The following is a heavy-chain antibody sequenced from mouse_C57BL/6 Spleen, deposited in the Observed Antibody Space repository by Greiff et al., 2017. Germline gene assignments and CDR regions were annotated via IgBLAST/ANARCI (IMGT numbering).Heavy chain of an antibody. V-gene: IGHV1-64*01. CDR1: GYTFTSYW. CDR2: IHPNSGST. Sequence: QVQLQQPGAELVKPGASVKLSCKASGYTFTSYWMHWVKQRPGQGLEWIGMIHPNSGSTNYNEKFKSKATLTVDKSSITAYMQLSSLTSEDSAVYYCARYPYDYDVAVYAMDYWGQGTSVTVSS. CDR3: ARYPYDYDVAVYAMDY. D-gene: IGHD2-4*01. J-gene: IGHJ4*01.